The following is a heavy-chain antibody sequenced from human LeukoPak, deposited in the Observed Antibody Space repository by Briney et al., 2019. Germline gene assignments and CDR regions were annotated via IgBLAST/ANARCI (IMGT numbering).Heavy chain of an antibody. Sequence: ASVKVSCKASGYTFISYGINWVRQAPGQGLEWMGWISTYNGNTNYAQKLQGRVTMTTDTSTSTAYMELRSLRSDDTAVYYCARVRYYYDSSGYSAAAVDIWGQGTMVTVSS. CDR3: ARVRYYYDSSGYSAAAVDI. CDR1: GYTFISYG. J-gene: IGHJ3*02. CDR2: ISTYNGNT. D-gene: IGHD3-22*01. V-gene: IGHV1-18*01.